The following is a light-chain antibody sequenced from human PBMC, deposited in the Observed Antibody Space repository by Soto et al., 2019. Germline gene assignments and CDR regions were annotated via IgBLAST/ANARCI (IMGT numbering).Light chain of an antibody. CDR3: QSYDSSLSGSGVV. CDR1: SSDIGNYDF. Sequence: QSVLTQPASVSGSPGQSITISCTGTSSDIGNYDFVSWYQQVPGTAPKAMIYEVSSRPSGVSNRFSGSKSGNTASLTISGLQAEDEAYYYCQSYDSSLSGSGVVFGGGTKVTVL. CDR2: EVS. V-gene: IGLV2-14*01. J-gene: IGLJ2*01.